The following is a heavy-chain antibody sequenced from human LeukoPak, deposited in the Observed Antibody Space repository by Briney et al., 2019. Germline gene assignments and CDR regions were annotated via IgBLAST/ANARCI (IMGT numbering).Heavy chain of an antibody. J-gene: IGHJ4*02. V-gene: IGHV3-30*03. CDR3: ASMLGVWFGELTDVDY. CDR1: GFIFRNYW. Sequence: GGSLRLSCVASGFIFRNYWMNWVRQAPGKGLEWVAVISYDGSQTNYADSVKGRFTISRDNSKNTLYLQMNSLRAEDTAVYYCASMLGVWFGELTDVDYWGQGTLVTVSS. D-gene: IGHD3-10*01. CDR2: ISYDGSQT.